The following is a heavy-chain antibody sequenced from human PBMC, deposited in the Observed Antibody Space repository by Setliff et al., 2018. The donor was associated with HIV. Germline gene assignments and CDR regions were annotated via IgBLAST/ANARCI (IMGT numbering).Heavy chain of an antibody. J-gene: IGHJ4*02. D-gene: IGHD2-2*01. CDR3: ARLDCSSSSGFVDY. V-gene: IGHV4-4*09. Sequence: SETLSLTCTVSGGSISSYYWSWIRQPPGKGLEWIGNIYTSGSTNYNPSLKSRVTISVDTSKNQFSLKLSSVTAADTAVYYCARLDCSSSSGFVDYWGQGTLVTVSS. CDR1: GGSISSYY. CDR2: IYTSGST.